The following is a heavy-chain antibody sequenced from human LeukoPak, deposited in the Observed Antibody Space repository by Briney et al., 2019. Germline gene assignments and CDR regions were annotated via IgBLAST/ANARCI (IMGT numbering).Heavy chain of an antibody. CDR3: TRGARVGNWFDP. CDR1: RYTFTDYY. CDR2: INPDNGGT. D-gene: IGHD2-2*01. V-gene: IGHV1-2*02. J-gene: IGHJ5*02. Sequence: GASVKVSCRASRYTFTDYYTHWVRQAPGQWLEWMGWINPDNGGTNYAQRFQGRVTMPRDTSIRTVYRDLSRLRSDDTAVFYCTRGARVGNWFDPWGQGTQVTVSS.